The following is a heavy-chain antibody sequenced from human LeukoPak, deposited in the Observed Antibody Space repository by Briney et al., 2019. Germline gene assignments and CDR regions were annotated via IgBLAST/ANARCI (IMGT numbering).Heavy chain of an antibody. Sequence: GGSLRLSCAASGFTFSGRWMSWLRQAPGKGLEWVANINQDGTDKYYVDSVKGRFTISRDNAKNTLYLQMSGLRAEDTAVYYCATSAHIEVGTAPPPDYWGQGTLVTVTS. V-gene: IGHV3-7*01. CDR2: INQDGTDK. D-gene: IGHD2-21*02. J-gene: IGHJ4*02. CDR1: GFTFSGRW. CDR3: ATSAHIEVGTAPPPDY.